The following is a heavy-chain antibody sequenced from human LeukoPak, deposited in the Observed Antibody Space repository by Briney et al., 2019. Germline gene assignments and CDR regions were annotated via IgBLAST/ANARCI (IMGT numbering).Heavy chain of an antibody. V-gene: IGHV1-18*01. D-gene: IGHD5-12*01. CDR1: GYTLTSYG. CDR2: ISAYNGNT. J-gene: IGHJ4*02. Sequence: ASVKVSCKASGYTLTSYGISWVRQAPGQGLEWMGWISAYNGNTNYAQKLQGRVTMTTDTSTSTAYMELRSLRSDDTAVYYCARAVRLRYHFDYWGQGTLVTVSS. CDR3: ARAVRLRYHFDY.